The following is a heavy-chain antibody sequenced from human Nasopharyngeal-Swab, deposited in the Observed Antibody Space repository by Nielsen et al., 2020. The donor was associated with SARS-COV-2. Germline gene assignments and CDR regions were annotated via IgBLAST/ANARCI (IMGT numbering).Heavy chain of an antibody. Sequence: GESLQISCAASGFTFSSYGMHWVRQAPGKGLEWVAVISYDGSNKYYADSVKGRFTISRDNSKNTLYLQMNSLRAEDTAMYYCAKELGPYGDYVFHAFDIWGQGTMVTVSS. CDR2: ISYDGSNK. V-gene: IGHV3-30*18. CDR3: AKELGPYGDYVFHAFDI. D-gene: IGHD4-17*01. J-gene: IGHJ3*02. CDR1: GFTFSSYG.